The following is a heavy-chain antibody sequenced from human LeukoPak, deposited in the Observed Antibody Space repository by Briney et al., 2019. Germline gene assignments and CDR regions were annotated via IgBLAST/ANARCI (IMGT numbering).Heavy chain of an antibody. Sequence: PSETLSLTCTVSGGSISSGGYYWSWIRQPPGKGLEWIGYIYHSGSTYYNPSLKSRVTISVDRSKNQFSLKLSSVTAADTAVYYYARGILAIDYFDYWGQGTLVTVSS. CDR3: ARGILAIDYFDY. J-gene: IGHJ4*02. CDR2: IYHSGST. CDR1: GGSISSGGYY. V-gene: IGHV4-30-2*01.